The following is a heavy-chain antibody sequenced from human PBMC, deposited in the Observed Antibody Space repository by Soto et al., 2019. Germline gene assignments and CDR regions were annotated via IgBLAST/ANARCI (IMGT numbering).Heavy chain of an antibody. Sequence: QVQLVQSGAEVKNRGASVKVSCKAFGYRFTSYGIGWARQAPGQGLEWMGWINAYNGNTNYAQNFQGRVTLTTDTSTSTAYMELRSLRSTDTAVYYCATVDVYVPASPQDVWGRGTTVTVSS. D-gene: IGHD3-16*01. J-gene: IGHJ6*02. V-gene: IGHV1-18*01. CDR1: GYRFTSYG. CDR2: INAYNGNT. CDR3: ATVDVYVPASPQDV.